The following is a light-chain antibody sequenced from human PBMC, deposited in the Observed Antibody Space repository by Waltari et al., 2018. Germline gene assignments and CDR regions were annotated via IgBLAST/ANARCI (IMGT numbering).Light chain of an antibody. Sequence: EIVLTQSPGTLSLSPGESATLSCRTSQSVTRPLAWYQQKPGQAPRLLIYGASNRATGIPDRFSGSGSGTDFSLTISSLEPEDFAVYYCQHYLRLPVTFGQGTKVEVK. CDR2: GAS. CDR1: QSVTRP. CDR3: QHYLRLPVT. V-gene: IGKV3-20*01. J-gene: IGKJ1*01.